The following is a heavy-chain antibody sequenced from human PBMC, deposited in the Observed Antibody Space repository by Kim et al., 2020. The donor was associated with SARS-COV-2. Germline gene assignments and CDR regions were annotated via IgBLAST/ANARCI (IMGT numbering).Heavy chain of an antibody. D-gene: IGHD1-26*01. V-gene: IGHV3-23*01. Sequence: GGSLRLSCVASVFTFSTSPMGWVRQAPGKGLEWVSRISWDGTRTYYADSVKGRVTMSSDKSKNMLYLHMNSLRVEDTAVYYCAKGVINSGFDYWGQVTQVTVSS. CDR2: ISWDGTRT. J-gene: IGHJ4*02. CDR3: AKGVINSGFDY. CDR1: VFTFSTSP.